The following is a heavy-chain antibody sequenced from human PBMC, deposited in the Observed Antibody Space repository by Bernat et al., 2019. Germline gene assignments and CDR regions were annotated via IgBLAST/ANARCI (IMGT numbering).Heavy chain of an antibody. Sequence: QVQLVESGGGVVQPGRSLRLSCAASGFTFSSYAMHWVRQAPGKGLEWVAVISYDGSNKYYADSVKGRFTISRDNAKNSLYLQMNSLRAEDTAVYHCARDSSSWNWYFDLWGRGTLVTVSS. V-gene: IGHV3-30-3*01. CDR2: ISYDGSNK. CDR3: ARDSSSWNWYFDL. CDR1: GFTFSSYA. J-gene: IGHJ2*01. D-gene: IGHD6-13*01.